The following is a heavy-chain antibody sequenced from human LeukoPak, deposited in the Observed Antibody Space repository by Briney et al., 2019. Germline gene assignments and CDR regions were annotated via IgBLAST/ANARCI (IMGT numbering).Heavy chain of an antibody. D-gene: IGHD3-10*01. CDR3: AKPRGGLRASDY. CDR2: ILYYVSTK. Sequence: GGSLRLSCAASGFTFRNYGMHWVRQAPGKGREEGAFILYYVSTKDYADSVKGRFTISRDNAKNTLYLQMNGLRAEDTAVYYCAKPRGGLRASDYWGQGTLVTVSS. CDR1: GFTFRNYG. V-gene: IGHV3-30*02. J-gene: IGHJ4*02.